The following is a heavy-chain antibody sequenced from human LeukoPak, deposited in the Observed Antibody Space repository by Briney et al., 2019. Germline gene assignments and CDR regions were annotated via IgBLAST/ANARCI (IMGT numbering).Heavy chain of an antibody. CDR3: AKESYCRGGTCFSDC. V-gene: IGHV3-23*01. CDR1: GFTFSTYA. CDR2: ISGGGGST. Sequence: PVGSLRLSCAASGFTFSTYAMNWVRQAPGKGLEWVSIISGGGGSTYYADSVKGRFTISRDNSKNTLYLQMSSLRAEDTAVYYCAKESYCRGGTCFSDCWGQGTLVTVSS. J-gene: IGHJ4*02. D-gene: IGHD2-15*01.